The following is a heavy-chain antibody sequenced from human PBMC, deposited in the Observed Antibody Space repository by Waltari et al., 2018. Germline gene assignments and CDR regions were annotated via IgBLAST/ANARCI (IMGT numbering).Heavy chain of an antibody. D-gene: IGHD6-6*01. Sequence: QVQLVESGGGVVQPGRSLRLSCAASGFTFSSYAMHWVRQAPGKGLEWVAVISYDGSNKYYAASGKGRCTIARDKSKNTLYLQMNSLRAEDTAVYYCAREPDSSSSLDYWGQGTLVTVSS. CDR2: ISYDGSNK. J-gene: IGHJ4*02. CDR3: AREPDSSSSLDY. CDR1: GFTFSSYA. V-gene: IGHV3-30-3*01.